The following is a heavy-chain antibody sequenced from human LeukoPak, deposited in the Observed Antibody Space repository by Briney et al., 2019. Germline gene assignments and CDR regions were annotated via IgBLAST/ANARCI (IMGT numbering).Heavy chain of an antibody. V-gene: IGHV4-59*08. CDR2: IYYSGST. CDR1: GGSISGYY. D-gene: IGHD1-26*01. CDR3: ARGQALVGATHFDY. J-gene: IGHJ4*02. Sequence: SETLSLTCTVSGGSISGYYWSWIRQPPGKGLEWIGYIYYSGSTNYNPSLKSRVTISVDTSKNQFSLKLSSVTAADTAVYYCARGQALVGATHFDYWGQGTLVTVSS.